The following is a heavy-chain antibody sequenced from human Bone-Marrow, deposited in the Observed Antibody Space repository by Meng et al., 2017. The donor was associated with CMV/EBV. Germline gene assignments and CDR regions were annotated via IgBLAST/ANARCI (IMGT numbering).Heavy chain of an antibody. CDR2: IIPIFGTA. D-gene: IGHD2-2*01. J-gene: IGHJ6*02. CDR1: GGTFSSYA. CDR3: ASRSGVPAAIGLVYYYGMDV. V-gene: IGHV1-69*05. Sequence: SVKVSCKASGGTFSSYAISWVRQAPGQGLEWMGGIIPIFGTANYAQKFQGRVTITTDESTSTAYMELSSLRSEDTAVHYCASRSGVPAAIGLVYYYGMDVWGQGTTVTVSS.